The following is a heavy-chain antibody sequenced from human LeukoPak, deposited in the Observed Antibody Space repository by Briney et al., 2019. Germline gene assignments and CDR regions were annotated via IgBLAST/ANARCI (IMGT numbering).Heavy chain of an antibody. CDR2: IYYSGST. D-gene: IGHD2-21*02. Sequence: PSQTLSLTCTVSGGSIRSGDFYWSWIRQPPGKGLEWIGYIYYSGSTNYKPSLKSRVTISKDTSKNQFSLKLSSVTAADTAVYYCASLGGGDWLFDYWGQGTLVTVSS. CDR3: ASLGGGDWLFDY. J-gene: IGHJ4*02. CDR1: GGSIRSGDFY. V-gene: IGHV4-30-4*01.